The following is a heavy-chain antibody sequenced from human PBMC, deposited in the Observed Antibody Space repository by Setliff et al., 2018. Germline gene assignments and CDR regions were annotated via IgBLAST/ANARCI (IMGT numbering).Heavy chain of an antibody. D-gene: IGHD6-25*01. CDR3: ANYEQRPRNLDY. V-gene: IGHV3-23*01. J-gene: IGHJ4*02. Sequence: GGSLRLSCAGSGFAFSSYAMSWVRQAPGKGLEWVSSISNSGGEIHYADSVKGRFTISRDNPRSTLYLQMNSLRAEDTALYYCANYEQRPRNLDYWGQGTLVTVSS. CDR1: GFAFSSYA. CDR2: ISNSGGEI.